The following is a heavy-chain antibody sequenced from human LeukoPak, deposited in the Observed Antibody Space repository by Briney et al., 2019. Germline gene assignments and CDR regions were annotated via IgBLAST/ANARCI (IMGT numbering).Heavy chain of an antibody. V-gene: IGHV3-64D*06. CDR2: ISSNGGST. D-gene: IGHD3-10*01. J-gene: IGHJ2*01. CDR1: GFTFSRYA. Sequence: GGSLRLSCSASGFTFSRYAMHWVRQAPGKGLEYVSAISSNGGSTYYADSVKGRFTISRDNSKNTLYLQMSSLRAEDTAVYYCARSVYYGSGSSPWYFDLWGRGTLVTVSS. CDR3: ARSVYYGSGSSPWYFDL.